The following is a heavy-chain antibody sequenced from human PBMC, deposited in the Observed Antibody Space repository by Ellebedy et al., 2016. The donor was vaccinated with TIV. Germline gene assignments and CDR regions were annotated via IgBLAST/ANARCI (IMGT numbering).Heavy chain of an antibody. Sequence: SETLSLTCTVSGGSISSYYWSWIRQPPGKGLEWIAYIYYSGSTNYNPSLKSRVTISVDTSKNQFSLKLSSVTAADTAVYYCARVLRSGAAAGHNWFDPWGQGALVTVSS. CDR2: IYYSGST. CDR1: GGSISSYY. D-gene: IGHD6-13*01. CDR3: ARVLRSGAAAGHNWFDP. J-gene: IGHJ5*02. V-gene: IGHV4-59*01.